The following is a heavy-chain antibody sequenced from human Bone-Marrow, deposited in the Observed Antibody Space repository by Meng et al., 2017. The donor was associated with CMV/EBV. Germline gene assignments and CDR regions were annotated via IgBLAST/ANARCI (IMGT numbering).Heavy chain of an antibody. CDR1: GFTVSSNY. Sequence: GESLKISCAASGFTVSSNYMSWVRQAPGKGLEWVSVIYSGGSTYYADSVKGRFTISRDNAKNTLYLQMNSLRAEDTAVYYCARVFPLGYCSGGSCGWGQGTLVTVSS. V-gene: IGHV3-66*01. J-gene: IGHJ4*02. D-gene: IGHD2-15*01. CDR3: ARVFPLGYCSGGSCG. CDR2: IYSGGST.